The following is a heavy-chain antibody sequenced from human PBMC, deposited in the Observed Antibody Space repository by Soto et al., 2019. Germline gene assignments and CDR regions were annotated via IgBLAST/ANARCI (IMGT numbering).Heavy chain of an antibody. CDR1: NDSINSYY. CDR3: VRELSRGWFDP. J-gene: IGHJ5*02. V-gene: IGHV4-59*01. D-gene: IGHD3-16*01. Sequence: NPSETLSLTCTVSNDSINSYYWGWIRQPPGKGLEWIGYSYFSGGTDYNPSLKGRVTISVDRSRNQFSLKLTSVTAADTAVYYCVRELSRGWFDPWGQGTLVTVS. CDR2: SYFSGGT.